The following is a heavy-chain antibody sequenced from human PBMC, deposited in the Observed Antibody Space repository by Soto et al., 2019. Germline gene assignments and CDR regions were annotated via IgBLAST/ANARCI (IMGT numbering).Heavy chain of an antibody. Sequence: ASVKVSCTASGYTFTSYAMHWVRQAPGQRLEWMGWINAGNGNTKYSQKFQGRVTITRDTSASTAYMELSSLRSEDTAVYYCARGRVAVVVPNDAFDIWGQGTMVTVSS. CDR3: ARGRVAVVVPNDAFDI. J-gene: IGHJ3*02. CDR2: INAGNGNT. V-gene: IGHV1-3*01. D-gene: IGHD3-22*01. CDR1: GYTFTSYA.